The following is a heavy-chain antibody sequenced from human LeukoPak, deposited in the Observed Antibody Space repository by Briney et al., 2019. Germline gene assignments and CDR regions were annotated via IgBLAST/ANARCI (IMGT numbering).Heavy chain of an antibody. CDR3: ARTRTGGARIAAAGTPYYFDY. CDR1: GGSISSSSYY. CDR2: IYYSGST. D-gene: IGHD6-13*01. J-gene: IGHJ4*02. V-gene: IGHV4-39*01. Sequence: PSETLSLTCTVSGGSISSSSYYWGWIRQPPGKGLEWIGSIYYSGSTYYNPSLKSRVTISVDTSKNQFSLKLSSVTAADTAVYYCARTRTGGARIAAAGTPYYFDYWGQGTLVTVSS.